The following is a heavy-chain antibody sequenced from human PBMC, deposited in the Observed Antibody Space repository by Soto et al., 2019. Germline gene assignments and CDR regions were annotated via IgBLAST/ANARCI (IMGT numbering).Heavy chain of an antibody. CDR1: GYSFTRYW. CDR3: ARPSNGIAARPGFFDY. V-gene: IGHV5-51*01. D-gene: IGHD6-6*01. Sequence: GESLTISCTSSGYSFTRYWIGWVRQMPGKGLEWMGIIYPGDSDTRYSPSFQGQVTISADKSISTAYLQWSSLKASDTAMYYCARPSNGIAARPGFFDYWGQGTLVTVSS. CDR2: IYPGDSDT. J-gene: IGHJ4*02.